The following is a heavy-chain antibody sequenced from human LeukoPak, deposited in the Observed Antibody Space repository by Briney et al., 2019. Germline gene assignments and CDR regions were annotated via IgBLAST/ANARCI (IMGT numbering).Heavy chain of an antibody. CDR2: IYSGGST. V-gene: IGHV3-53*01. Sequence: PGGSLRLSCAASGFTVSSNYMSWVRQAPGKGLEWVSVIYSGGSTYYADSVKGRFTISRDNSKNTLYLQMNSLRAEDTAVYYCAKGYCSSTSCDWFDPWGQGTLVTVSS. CDR3: AKGYCSSTSCDWFDP. D-gene: IGHD2-2*01. J-gene: IGHJ5*02. CDR1: GFTVSSNY.